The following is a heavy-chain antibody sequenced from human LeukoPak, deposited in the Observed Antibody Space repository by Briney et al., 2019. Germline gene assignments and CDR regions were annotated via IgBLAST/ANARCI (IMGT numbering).Heavy chain of an antibody. Sequence: ASVKVSCKASGYTFTSYDINWVRQATGQGLERMGWMNPNSGNTGYAQKFQGRVTITRNTSISTAYMELSSLRSEDTAVYYCARAGYDFWSGYYTEDYWGQGTLVTVSS. CDR3: ARAGYDFWSGYYTEDY. CDR1: GYTFTSYD. J-gene: IGHJ4*02. CDR2: MNPNSGNT. D-gene: IGHD3-3*01. V-gene: IGHV1-8*03.